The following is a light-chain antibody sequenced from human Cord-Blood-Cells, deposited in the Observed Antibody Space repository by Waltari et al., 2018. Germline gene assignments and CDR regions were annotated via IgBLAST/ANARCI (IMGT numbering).Light chain of an antibody. J-gene: IGLJ3*02. CDR3: SSYTSSSTRV. CDR1: SSDVGSYNY. Sequence: QSALTQPASVSGSPGQSITISCTGTSSDVGSYNYVSWYQQHPGKAPKLILYDVSNRPSGVSNRFSGSKSGNTASLTISGLQAEDEADYYCSSYTSSSTRVFGGGTKLTVL. V-gene: IGLV2-14*03. CDR2: DVS.